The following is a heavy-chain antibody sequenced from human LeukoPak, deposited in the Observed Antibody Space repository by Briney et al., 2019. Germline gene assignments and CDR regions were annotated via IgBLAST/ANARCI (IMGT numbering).Heavy chain of an antibody. J-gene: IGHJ4*02. CDR3: AREFRGLPLF. Sequence: GGSLRLPCAASGFTFSKHGMNWVRQAPGKGLEWVSYISDSSSRILYADSVKGRFTISRDNSKNSVYLQMNSLRAEDTAVYYCAREFRGLPLFWGQGTLVTVSS. V-gene: IGHV3-48*04. D-gene: IGHD3-10*01. CDR2: ISDSSSRI. CDR1: GFTFSKHG.